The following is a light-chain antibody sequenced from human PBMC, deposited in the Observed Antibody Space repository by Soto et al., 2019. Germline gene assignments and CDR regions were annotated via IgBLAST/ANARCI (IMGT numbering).Light chain of an antibody. J-gene: IGKJ5*01. CDR1: QSISGY. V-gene: IGKV1-39*01. CDR3: QQSYSTPIT. CDR2: AAS. Sequence: DIQMTQSPSSLSASVGDRVTITCRASQSISGYLNWYQQKPGKAPNLLIYAASSLQSGVPSRFSVSGSGTDFTLTINSLHPEDFATYYCQQSYSTPITFGQGTRLEIK.